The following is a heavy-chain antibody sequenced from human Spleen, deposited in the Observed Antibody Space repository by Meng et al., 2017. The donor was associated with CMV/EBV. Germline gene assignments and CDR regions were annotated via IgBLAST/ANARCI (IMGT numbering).Heavy chain of an antibody. V-gene: IGHV3-23*01. Sequence: GESLKISCAASGFTFSHNAMTWVRQAPGKGLEWVSSISGSGESTYYADSVKGRFTISRDNSENTLFLQMNSLRAEDTAVYYCARYCSSTSCYGTNYYGMDVWGQGTTVTVSS. CDR1: GFTFSHNA. CDR3: ARYCSSTSCYGTNYYGMDV. CDR2: ISGSGEST. D-gene: IGHD2-2*01. J-gene: IGHJ6*02.